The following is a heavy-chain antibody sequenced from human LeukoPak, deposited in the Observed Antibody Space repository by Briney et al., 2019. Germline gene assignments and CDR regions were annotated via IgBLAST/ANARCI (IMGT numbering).Heavy chain of an antibody. Sequence: GGSLRLSCAASGFNFRSYGTHWVRQAPGKGLERVALIWYDGSNRNYADSVKGRFSISRDNSKNTLYLQMNGLRADDTAVYYCASFDGHYFFDYWGQGVMVTVSS. V-gene: IGHV3-33*01. D-gene: IGHD3-9*01. CDR2: IWYDGSNR. CDR1: GFNFRSYG. J-gene: IGHJ4*02. CDR3: ASFDGHYFFDY.